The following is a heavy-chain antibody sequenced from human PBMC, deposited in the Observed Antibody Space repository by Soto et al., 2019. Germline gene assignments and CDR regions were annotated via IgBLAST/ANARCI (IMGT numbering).Heavy chain of an antibody. V-gene: IGHV4-59*08. CDR3: ARRYGPGFDY. D-gene: IGHD4-17*01. CDR1: RSSISSYY. J-gene: IGHJ4*02. CDR2: IYYSGST. Sequence: PSETLSLTCTGSRSSISSYYWSWIRQPPGKGLEWIGYIYYSGSTNYNPSLKSRVTISVDTSKNQFSLKLSSVTAADTAVYYCARRYGPGFDYWGQGTLVTVS.